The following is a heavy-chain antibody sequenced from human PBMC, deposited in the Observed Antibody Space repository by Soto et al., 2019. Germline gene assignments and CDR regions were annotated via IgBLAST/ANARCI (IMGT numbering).Heavy chain of an antibody. CDR2: IYWNDDK. CDR3: AHTYSSNPNPP. CDR1: GFSLSTSGVG. V-gene: IGHV2-5*01. D-gene: IGHD6-13*01. Sequence: QITLKESGPTLVKPTQTLTLTCTFSGFSLSTSGVGVGWIRQPPGNALEWLALIYWNDDKRYSPSLKSRLTITKDTSKNQVVLTMTNMDPVDTATYYCAHTYSSNPNPPWGQGTLVTVSS. J-gene: IGHJ5*02.